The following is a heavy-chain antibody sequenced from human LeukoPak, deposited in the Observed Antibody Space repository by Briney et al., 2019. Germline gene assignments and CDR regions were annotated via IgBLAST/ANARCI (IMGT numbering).Heavy chain of an antibody. CDR3: ARDGLQQFGRHNFEY. V-gene: IGHV4-59*01. CDR1: GGSFNDYY. D-gene: IGHD4-11*01. CDR2: VFHSVST. J-gene: IGHJ4*03. Sequence: SETLSLTCTVSGGSFNDYYWSWIRQSPGPGLERIGYVFHSVSTAYNPSLKSRATLSVQSYENQFALKLTCATAADTALYCCARDGLQQFGRHNFEYWGDGILGTVSS.